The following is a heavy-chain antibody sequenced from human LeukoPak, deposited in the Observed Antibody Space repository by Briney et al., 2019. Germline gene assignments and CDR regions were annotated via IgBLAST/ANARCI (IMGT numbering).Heavy chain of an antibody. Sequence: ASVKVSCKASGYTLIGYYIHWVRQAPGQGLERMGWINPKSGDTKYAQKFQGRVIMTRDTSISTVYLELTSLRSDDTALYYCARGGPSRGSGFYYFDYWGQGTLITVSS. D-gene: IGHD6-19*01. CDR1: GYTLIGYY. CDR3: ARGGPSRGSGFYYFDY. J-gene: IGHJ4*02. V-gene: IGHV1-2*02. CDR2: INPKSGDT.